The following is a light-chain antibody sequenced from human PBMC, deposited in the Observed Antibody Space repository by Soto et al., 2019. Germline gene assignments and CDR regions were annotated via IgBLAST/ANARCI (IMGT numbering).Light chain of an antibody. V-gene: IGKV1-27*01. Sequence: DIQMTQSPSSLSASVGDRVTIPCRASQGIANHVAWYQQKPGKFPKLLVYAASVLRSGVPSRFSGSGSGTDFTLTISSLQPEDVATYYCQKYNNDPPWTFGQGTKVEIK. CDR2: AAS. CDR3: QKYNNDPPWT. J-gene: IGKJ1*01. CDR1: QGIANH.